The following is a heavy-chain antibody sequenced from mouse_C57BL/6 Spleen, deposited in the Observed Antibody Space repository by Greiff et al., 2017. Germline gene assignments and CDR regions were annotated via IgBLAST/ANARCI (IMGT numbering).Heavy chain of an antibody. CDR1: GYTFTSYT. CDR2: INPSSGYT. D-gene: IGHD2-5*01. CDR3: ARGDSNYVLPYWYFDV. V-gene: IGHV1-4*01. J-gene: IGHJ1*03. Sequence: VQRVESGAELARPGASVKMSCKASGYTFTSYTMHWVKQRPGQGLEWIGYINPSSGYTKYNQKFKDKATLTADKSSSTAYMQLSSLTSEDSAVYYCARGDSNYVLPYWYFDVWGTGTTVTVSS.